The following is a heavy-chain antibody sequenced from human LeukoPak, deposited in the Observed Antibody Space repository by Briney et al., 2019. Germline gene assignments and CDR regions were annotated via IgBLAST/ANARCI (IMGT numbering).Heavy chain of an antibody. J-gene: IGHJ4*02. V-gene: IGHV4-61*02. CDR3: AAKRGYSYGWIDY. D-gene: IGHD5-18*01. CDR2: IYTSGST. Sequence: SETLSLTCTVSGGSISSGSYYWSWIRRPAGKGLEWIGRIYTSGSTNYNPSLKSRVTISVDTSKNQFSLKLSSVTAADTAVYYCAAKRGYSYGWIDYWGQGTLVTVSS. CDR1: GGSISSGSYY.